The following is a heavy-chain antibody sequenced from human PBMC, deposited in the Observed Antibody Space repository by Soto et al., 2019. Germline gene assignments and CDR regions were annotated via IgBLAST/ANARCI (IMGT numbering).Heavy chain of an antibody. D-gene: IGHD1-26*01. Sequence: GGSLRLSCAASGFTFSSYSMNWVRQAPGKGLEWVSSISSSSSYIYYADSVKGRFTISRDNAKNSLYLQMNSLRAEDTAVYYCARGFGRGGSYPFDYWGQGTLVTVSS. J-gene: IGHJ4*02. CDR2: ISSSSSYI. CDR3: ARGFGRGGSYPFDY. CDR1: GFTFSSYS. V-gene: IGHV3-21*01.